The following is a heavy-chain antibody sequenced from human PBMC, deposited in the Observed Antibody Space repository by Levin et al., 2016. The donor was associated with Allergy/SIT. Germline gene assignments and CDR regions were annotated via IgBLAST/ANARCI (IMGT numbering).Heavy chain of an antibody. V-gene: IGHV5-51*01. D-gene: IGHD3/OR15-3a*01. J-gene: IGHJ4*02. CDR2: IYPDDSDT. Sequence: KVSCKASGYDFTNYWIGWVRQMPGKGLEWMGIIYPDDSDTRYSPSFQGQVTISADESISTAYLRWSSLKASDTAMYYCVTTRDWSFDYWGQGSLVTVSS. CDR3: VTTRDWSFDY. CDR1: GYDFTNYW.